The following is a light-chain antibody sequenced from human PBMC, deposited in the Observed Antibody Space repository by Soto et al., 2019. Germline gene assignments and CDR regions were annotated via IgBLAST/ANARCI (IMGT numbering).Light chain of an antibody. CDR3: CSYAGSYSYV. Sequence: QSALTQPRSVSGSPGQSVTISCTGTSSDVGGYNYVSWYQQRPGEAPKLMIYDVSKRPSGVPDRFSGSKSGNRASLTISGLQAEDEADYYCCSYAGSYSYVLGTGTKVT. CDR2: DVS. CDR1: SSDVGGYNY. V-gene: IGLV2-11*01. J-gene: IGLJ1*01.